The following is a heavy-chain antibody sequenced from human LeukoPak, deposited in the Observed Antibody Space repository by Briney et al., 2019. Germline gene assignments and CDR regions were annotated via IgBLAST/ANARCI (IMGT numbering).Heavy chain of an antibody. D-gene: IGHD3-10*01. J-gene: IGHJ4*02. CDR3: AKGYGSGSYYSPDY. V-gene: IGHV3-9*01. Sequence: PGRSLRLSCAASGFTFDDYAMHWVRQAPGKGLEWVPGISWNSGSIGYADSVKGRFTISRDNAKNSLYLQMNSLRAEDAALYYCAKGYGSGSYYSPDYWGQGTLVTVSS. CDR2: ISWNSGSI. CDR1: GFTFDDYA.